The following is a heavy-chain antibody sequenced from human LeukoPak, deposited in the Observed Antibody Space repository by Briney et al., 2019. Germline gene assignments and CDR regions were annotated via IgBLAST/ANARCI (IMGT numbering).Heavy chain of an antibody. CDR2: ISAGNGNT. J-gene: IGHJ4*02. CDR3: ARDSGSGNNDY. V-gene: IGHV1-3*01. CDR1: GYTFTSYA. D-gene: IGHD1-26*01. Sequence: ASVNVSCQASGYTFTSYAIHWVRPAPGQRLEWMGWISAGNGNTKYSQNFRGRVTFISNTSATTAFMELSSLRSEDAAVYYCARDSGSGNNDYWGQGTLVTVSS.